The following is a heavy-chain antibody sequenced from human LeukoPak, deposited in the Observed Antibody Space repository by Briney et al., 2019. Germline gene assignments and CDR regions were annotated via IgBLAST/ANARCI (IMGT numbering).Heavy chain of an antibody. CDR1: GFTFSSYS. J-gene: IGHJ3*02. Sequence: SGGSLRLSCAASGFTFSSYSMNWVRQAPGKGLEWVSSITSSGSYIYYADSVKGRFTISRDNAKNSLYLQMNSLRAEDTAVYYCARESRYCSGGSCVAVYAFDIWGQGTMVTFS. CDR2: ITSSGSYI. V-gene: IGHV3-21*01. CDR3: ARESRYCSGGSCVAVYAFDI. D-gene: IGHD2-15*01.